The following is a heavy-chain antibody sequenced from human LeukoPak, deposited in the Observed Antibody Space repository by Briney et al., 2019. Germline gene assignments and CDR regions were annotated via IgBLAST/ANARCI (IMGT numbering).Heavy chain of an antibody. CDR2: IGHDARND. CDR1: GFMFNTYN. Sequence: GGSLRLSCAASGFMFNTYNMHWVGQAPGKGLEWVAFIGHDARNDHYVDSVKGRFTVSRDNSRNTLYLQMTSLTAEDTAVYYCAKESGSGWYAVDYWGQGTLVTVSS. D-gene: IGHD6-19*01. J-gene: IGHJ4*02. V-gene: IGHV3-30*02. CDR3: AKESGSGWYAVDY.